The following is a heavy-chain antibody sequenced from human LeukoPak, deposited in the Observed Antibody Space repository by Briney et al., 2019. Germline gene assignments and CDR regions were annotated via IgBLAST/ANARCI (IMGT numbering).Heavy chain of an antibody. D-gene: IGHD6-19*01. CDR1: GGSLSGYY. CDR2: INHSGST. J-gene: IGHJ4*02. V-gene: IGHV4-34*01. CDR3: ARGTPGIAVAGIWGKYYLDFDY. Sequence: PSETLSLTCAVYGGSLSGYYWIWIRQPPGKGLEWIGEINHSGSTNYNPSLKSRVTISVDTSKNQFSLKLSSVTAADTAVYYCARGTPGIAVAGIWGKYYLDFDYWGQGTLVTVSS.